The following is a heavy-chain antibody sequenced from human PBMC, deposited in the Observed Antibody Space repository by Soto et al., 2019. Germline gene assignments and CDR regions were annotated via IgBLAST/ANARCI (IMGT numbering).Heavy chain of an antibody. J-gene: IGHJ4*02. CDR3: ASGPGHYYDSSGLYDY. Sequence: ASVKVSCKASGYTFTSYYMHWVRQAPGQGLEWMGIINPSGGSTSYAQKFQGGVTMTRDTSTSTVYMELSSLRSEDTAVYYCASGPGHYYDSSGLYDYWGQGTLVTVSS. CDR2: INPSGGST. V-gene: IGHV1-46*01. CDR1: GYTFTSYY. D-gene: IGHD3-22*01.